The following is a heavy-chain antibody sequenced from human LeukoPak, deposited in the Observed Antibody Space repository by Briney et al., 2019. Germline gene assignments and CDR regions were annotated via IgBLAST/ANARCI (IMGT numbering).Heavy chain of an antibody. CDR1: GGSISSGGYY. D-gene: IGHD1-26*01. CDR2: IYYSGST. CDR3: ARLCSGGYGWFDP. J-gene: IGHJ5*02. V-gene: IGHV4-31*03. Sequence: SETLSLTYTVSGGSISSGGYYWSWIRQHPGKGLEWIGYIYYSGSTYYNPSLKSRVTISVDTSKNQFSLKLSSVTAADTAVYYCARLCSGGYGWFDPWGQGILVAVSS.